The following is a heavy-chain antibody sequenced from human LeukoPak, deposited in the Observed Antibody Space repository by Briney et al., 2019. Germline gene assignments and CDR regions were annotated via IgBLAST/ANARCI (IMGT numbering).Heavy chain of an antibody. J-gene: IGHJ4*02. V-gene: IGHV1-24*01. CDR1: GDTLSELT. CDR2: FDPGAGEI. D-gene: IGHD3-10*02. CDR3: AAGGICSLLDY. Sequence: ASVKVSCKVSGDTLSELTMHWVRQAPGKGLEWMGGFDPGAGEILYAQQFQGRVTMTEDTSTDTAYMELTSLRSEDSGVYFCAAGGICSLLDYWGQGTLVTVSS.